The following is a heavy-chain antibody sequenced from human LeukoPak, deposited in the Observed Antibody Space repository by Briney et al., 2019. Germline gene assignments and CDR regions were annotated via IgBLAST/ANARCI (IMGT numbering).Heavy chain of an antibody. CDR2: IYWNDDK. J-gene: IGHJ5*02. CDR3: GHSGLLWFAEAGWFDP. Sequence: SGPTLVKSIQTLTLTCTFSGFSLNTSGVAVGWIRQPPGKALEWLAFIYWNDDKRYSPSLKSRLTITKDTSKNQVVLMMTNMDPMDTATYYCGHSGLLWFAEAGWFDPWGQGTLVTVSS. D-gene: IGHD3-10*01. CDR1: GFSLNTSGVA. V-gene: IGHV2-5*01.